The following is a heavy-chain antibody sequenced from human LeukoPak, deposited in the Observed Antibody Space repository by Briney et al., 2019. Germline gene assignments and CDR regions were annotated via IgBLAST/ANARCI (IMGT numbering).Heavy chain of an antibody. CDR1: GFTFSSYT. D-gene: IGHD6-6*01. CDR2: ISDRSDYI. V-gene: IGHV3-21*01. Sequence: GGSLRLSCAASGFTFSSYTMKWVRQAPGKGLEWVSSISDRSDYIYYGDSVKGRFTVSRDNAKNSLFLQMNSLRAEDTAVYYCARVTGLAARYWYFDLWGRGTLVTVSS. CDR3: ARVTGLAARYWYFDL. J-gene: IGHJ2*01.